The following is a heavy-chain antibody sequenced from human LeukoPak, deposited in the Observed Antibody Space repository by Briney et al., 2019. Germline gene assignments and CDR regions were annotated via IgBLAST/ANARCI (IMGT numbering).Heavy chain of an antibody. Sequence: ASVKVSCKASGYTFTSYGISWVRQAPGQGLEWMGWINPNSGGTNYAQKFQGRVTMTRDTSISTAYMELSRLRSDDTAVYYCARRMGGVVWFGERGTDAVYIWGQGAIFTVSS. V-gene: IGHV1-2*02. D-gene: IGHD3-10*01. CDR1: GYTFTSYG. CDR2: INPNSGGT. J-gene: IGHJ3*02. CDR3: ARRMGGVVWFGERGTDAVYI.